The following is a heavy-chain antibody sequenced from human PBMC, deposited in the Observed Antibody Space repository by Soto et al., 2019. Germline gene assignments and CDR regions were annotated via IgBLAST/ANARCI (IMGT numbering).Heavy chain of an antibody. Sequence: EVQLLESGGGLVQPGGSLRLSCAASGFTFSSYAMSWVRQAPGKGLEWVSGISGSGGSTYYADSVKGRFTISRDNSKNTGYLQMNSLRADDTAVYYCAKWGSPYGDSVDYWGQGTLVTVSS. J-gene: IGHJ4*02. CDR1: GFTFSSYA. CDR2: ISGSGGST. V-gene: IGHV3-23*01. D-gene: IGHD4-17*01. CDR3: AKWGSPYGDSVDY.